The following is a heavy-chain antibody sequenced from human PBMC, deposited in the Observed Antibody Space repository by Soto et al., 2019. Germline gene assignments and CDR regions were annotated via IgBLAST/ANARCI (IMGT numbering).Heavy chain of an antibody. D-gene: IGHD4-17*01. CDR2: IYYSGST. J-gene: IGHJ4*02. V-gene: IGHV4-39*01. Sequence: QLQLQESGPGLVKPSETLSLTCTVSGGSISSSSYYWGWIRQPPGQGLEWIGSIYYSGSTYYNPSLKSRVTISVDTSKNQFSLKLSSVTAADTAVYYCARPSLDYGGNEDYWGQGTLVTVSS. CDR1: GGSISSSSYY. CDR3: ARPSLDYGGNEDY.